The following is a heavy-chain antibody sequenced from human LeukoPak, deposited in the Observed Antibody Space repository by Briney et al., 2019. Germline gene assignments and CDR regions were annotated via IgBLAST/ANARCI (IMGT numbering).Heavy chain of an antibody. J-gene: IGHJ4*02. D-gene: IGHD2-21*02. CDR1: GGSISYDY. CDR2: IHYSGAT. Sequence: PSETLSLTCTVSGGSISYDYWTWIRQSPGKRLEWIGYIHYSGATNYRPSLKSRVTISVDTSKNQFSLKLSSVTAADTALYYCATLRGASTAVFDSWGQGTLVTVSS. CDR3: ATLRGASTAVFDS. V-gene: IGHV4-59*08.